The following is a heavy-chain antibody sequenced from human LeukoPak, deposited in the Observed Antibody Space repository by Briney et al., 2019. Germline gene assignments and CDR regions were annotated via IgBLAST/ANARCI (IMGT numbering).Heavy chain of an antibody. Sequence: PGGSLRLSCAASGFTFSSYGMHWVRQAPGKGLEWVAVISYDGSNKYYADSVKGQFTISRENAKNSLYLQMNSLRAGDTAVYYCARDYILIHIDWFDPWGQGTLVTVSS. J-gene: IGHJ5*02. CDR3: ARDYILIHIDWFDP. CDR2: ISYDGSNK. D-gene: IGHD2-21*01. V-gene: IGHV3-30*03. CDR1: GFTFSSYG.